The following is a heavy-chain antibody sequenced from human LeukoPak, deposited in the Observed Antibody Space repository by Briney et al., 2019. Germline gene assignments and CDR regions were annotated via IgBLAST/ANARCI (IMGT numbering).Heavy chain of an antibody. Sequence: PGASVKVSCKASGGTFSSYAISWVRQAPGQGLEWMGRIIPILGIANYAQKFQGRVTMTRDTSISTAYMELSRLRSDDTAVYYCAREYIVKKAFDIWGQGTMVTVSS. V-gene: IGHV1-69*04. CDR1: GGTFSSYA. J-gene: IGHJ3*02. CDR3: AREYIVKKAFDI. D-gene: IGHD1-26*01. CDR2: IIPILGIA.